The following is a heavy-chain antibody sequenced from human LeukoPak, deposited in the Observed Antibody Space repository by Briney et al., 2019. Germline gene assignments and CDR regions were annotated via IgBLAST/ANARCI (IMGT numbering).Heavy chain of an antibody. J-gene: IGHJ4*02. Sequence: HTGGSLRLSCEGSGFTFSDYWMGWVRQAPGKGLEWVANINRDGRDTYYVDSVKGRFTISRDNVKKTTFLQMNSQRVEETGFYHCVRWGVTAGMHDWGQGTLVTVSS. CDR3: VRWGVTAGMHD. D-gene: IGHD2-2*01. CDR2: INRDGRDT. CDR1: GFTFSDYW. V-gene: IGHV3-7*01.